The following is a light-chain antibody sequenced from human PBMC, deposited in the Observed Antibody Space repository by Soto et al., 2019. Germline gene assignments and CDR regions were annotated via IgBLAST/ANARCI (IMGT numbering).Light chain of an antibody. Sequence: QSALTQPASVSGSPGQSITISCAGTSSDVGESNYVSWYQQHPGKAPRLIIYDVSYRSSGLSSRFSGSKSGNMASLTISGLQAEDEADYYCSSYPSTGTVIFGGGTKLTVL. J-gene: IGLJ2*01. CDR3: SSYPSTGTVI. V-gene: IGLV2-14*03. CDR2: DVS. CDR1: SSDVGESNY.